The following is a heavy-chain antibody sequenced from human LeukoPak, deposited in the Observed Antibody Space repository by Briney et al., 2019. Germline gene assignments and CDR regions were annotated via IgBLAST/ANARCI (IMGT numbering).Heavy chain of an antibody. CDR1: GFTVSSDY. CDR3: SRDRTP. Sequence: GGSLRLSCAASGFTVSSDYISWVRQAPGTGLEWVSVIYSGGSTYYADSVNGRCTISRDNSTNTQYLHMNSLRTEDTAMSYCSRDRTPWGQGTLVTVSS. V-gene: IGHV3-53*01. CDR2: IYSGGST. J-gene: IGHJ5*02.